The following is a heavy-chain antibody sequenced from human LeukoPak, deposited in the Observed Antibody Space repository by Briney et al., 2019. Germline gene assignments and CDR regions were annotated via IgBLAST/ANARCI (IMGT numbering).Heavy chain of an antibody. CDR1: GDTFTSYY. V-gene: IGHV1-46*01. CDR2: INPSGGST. Sequence: ASVKVSCKASGDTFTSYYMHWVRQAPGQGLEWMGIINPSGGSTSYAQKFQGRVTMTRDMSTSTVYMELSSLRSEDTAVYYCARVPMVRGVTHYYYMDVWGKGTTVTVSS. D-gene: IGHD3-10*01. J-gene: IGHJ6*03. CDR3: ARVPMVRGVTHYYYMDV.